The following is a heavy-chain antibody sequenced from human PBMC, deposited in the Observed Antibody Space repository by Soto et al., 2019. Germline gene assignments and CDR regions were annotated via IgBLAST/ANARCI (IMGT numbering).Heavy chain of an antibody. Sequence: GESLKISCKGSGYSFTSYWIGWVRQMPGKGLEWMAIIYPGDSDSRYSPSFQGQVTISADNSISTAYLQWSSLKASDTAMYYCARLDSGSYPYYYYYGMDVWGQGTTVTVSS. D-gene: IGHD1-26*01. J-gene: IGHJ6*02. CDR3: ARLDSGSYPYYYYYGMDV. V-gene: IGHV5-51*01. CDR1: GYSFTSYW. CDR2: IYPGDSDS.